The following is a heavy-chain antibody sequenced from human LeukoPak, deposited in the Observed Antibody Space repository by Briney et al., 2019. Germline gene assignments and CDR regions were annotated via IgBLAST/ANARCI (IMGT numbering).Heavy chain of an antibody. Sequence: GGSLRLSCAASGFNFSNYWTSWVRQAPGKGLEWVANIKQDGSETYYVDSLKCRFTISRDNATNSLYVQMNSLRVEDTAVYYCAREVTPYYWGQGTLVTVSS. CDR2: IKQDGSET. J-gene: IGHJ4*02. CDR1: GFNFSNYW. CDR3: AREVTPYY. V-gene: IGHV3-7*01. D-gene: IGHD2-21*02.